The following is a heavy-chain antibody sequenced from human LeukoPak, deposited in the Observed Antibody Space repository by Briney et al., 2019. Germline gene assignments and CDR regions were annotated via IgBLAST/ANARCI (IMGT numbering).Heavy chain of an antibody. CDR1: GFTFSESN. V-gene: IGHV3-21*01. CDR2: ISSSSTYI. Sequence: GGSLRLSCAASGFTFSESNMNWVRQAPGEGLEWVSSISSSSTYIYYADSVKGRFTISRDNAKNSLYLQMNSLRAEDTAVYYCARPQPTAGYFDYWGQGTLVTVSS. CDR3: ARPQPTAGYFDY. D-gene: IGHD6-19*01. J-gene: IGHJ4*02.